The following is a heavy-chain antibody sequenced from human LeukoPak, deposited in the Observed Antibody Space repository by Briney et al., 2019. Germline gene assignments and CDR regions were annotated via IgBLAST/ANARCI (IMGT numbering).Heavy chain of an antibody. J-gene: IGHJ3*02. CDR2: INPSGGST. V-gene: IGHV1-46*01. Sequence: GASVTVSCQPSAYTFTSYYVHWVRQAPGQGLEWMGIINPSGGSTSYAQKFQGRVTMTRDTSTSTVYMELSSLRSEDTAVYYCAREEVRGVIIIDAFDIWGQGTMVTVSS. CDR3: AREEVRGVIIIDAFDI. CDR1: AYTFTSYY. D-gene: IGHD3-10*01.